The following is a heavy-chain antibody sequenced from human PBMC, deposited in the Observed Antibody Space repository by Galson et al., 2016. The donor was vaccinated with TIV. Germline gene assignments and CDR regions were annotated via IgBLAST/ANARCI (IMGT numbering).Heavy chain of an antibody. V-gene: IGHV4-61*02. J-gene: IGHJ2*01. D-gene: IGHD2-15*01. CDR3: ARVPPAGHHWYFDL. Sequence: TLSLTCSVSGGSISSGNYYWSWIRQPAGKGLEWIGRIHTSGITNYNPSLKNRVTLSADTSENQFSLKLDSVTAADTAVYYCARVPPAGHHWYFDLWGRGTLVTVS. CDR1: GGSISSGNYY. CDR2: IHTSGIT.